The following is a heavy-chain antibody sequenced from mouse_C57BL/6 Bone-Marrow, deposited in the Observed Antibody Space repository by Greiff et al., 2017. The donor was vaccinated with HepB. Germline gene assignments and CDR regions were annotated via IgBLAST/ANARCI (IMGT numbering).Heavy chain of an antibody. D-gene: IGHD2-3*01. CDR3: VRGVWLLRDYYSMDY. Sequence: EVMLVESGGDLVKPGGSLKLSCAASGFTFSSYGMSWVRQTPDKRLEWVATISSGGSYTYYPDSVKGRFTISRDNAKNTLYLQMSSLKSEDTAMYYCVRGVWLLRDYYSMDYWGQGTSVTVSS. CDR2: ISSGGSYT. CDR1: GFTFSSYG. J-gene: IGHJ4*01. V-gene: IGHV5-6*01.